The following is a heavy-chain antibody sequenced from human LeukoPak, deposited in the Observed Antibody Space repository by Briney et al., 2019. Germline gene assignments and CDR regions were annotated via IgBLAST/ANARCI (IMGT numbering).Heavy chain of an antibody. CDR3: ARVGPRVVGATHYYGMDV. J-gene: IGHJ6*02. Sequence: SETLSLTCTVSGGSISSYYWSWIRQPAGKGLEWTGRIYTSGSTNYIPSLKSRVTMSVDTSKNQFSLKLSSVTAADTAVYYCARVGPRVVGATHYYGMDVWGQGTTVTVSS. V-gene: IGHV4-4*07. D-gene: IGHD1-26*01. CDR1: GGSISSYY. CDR2: IYTSGST.